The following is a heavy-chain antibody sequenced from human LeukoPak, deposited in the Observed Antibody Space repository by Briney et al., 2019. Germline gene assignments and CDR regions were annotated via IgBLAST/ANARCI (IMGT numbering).Heavy chain of an antibody. V-gene: IGHV3-23*01. CDR2: ISGSGGER. CDR1: GFTFSNYG. J-gene: IGHJ4*02. Sequence: GGTLRLSCAASGFTFSNYGMSWVRQAPGKGLQWVSGISGSGGERYYTESVKGRFTISRDNSKNTLYLQMNSLRAEDTAVYYCAKDYYALLWFGEFNRKYYFDYWGQGTLVTVSS. D-gene: IGHD3-10*01. CDR3: AKDYYALLWFGEFNRKYYFDY.